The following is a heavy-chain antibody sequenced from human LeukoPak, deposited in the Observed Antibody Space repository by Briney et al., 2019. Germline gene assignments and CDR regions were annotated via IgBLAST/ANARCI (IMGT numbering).Heavy chain of an antibody. V-gene: IGHV4-59*01. CDR2: IYYSGST. CDR3: ARASWIQLPWFDP. CDR1: GGSFSSYY. Sequence: PSETLSLTCAVYGGSFSSYYWSWIRQPPGKGLEWIGYIYYSGSTNYNPSLKSRVTISVDTSKNQFSLKLSSVTAADTAVYYCARASWIQLPWFDPWGQGTLVTVSS. D-gene: IGHD5-18*01. J-gene: IGHJ5*02.